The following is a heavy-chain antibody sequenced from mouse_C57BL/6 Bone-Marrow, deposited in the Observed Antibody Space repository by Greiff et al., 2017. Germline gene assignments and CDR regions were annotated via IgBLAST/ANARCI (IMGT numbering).Heavy chain of an antibody. CDR1: GYTFTDYY. Sequence: QVQLKESGAELVRPGASVKLSCKASGYTFTDYYINWVKQRPGQGLEWIARIYPGSGNTYYNEKFKGKATLTAEKSSSTAYMQLSSLTSEDSAVYCCARSIYYDYAWFAYWGQGTLVTVSA. V-gene: IGHV1-76*01. CDR2: IYPGSGNT. D-gene: IGHD2-4*01. J-gene: IGHJ3*01. CDR3: ARSIYYDYAWFAY.